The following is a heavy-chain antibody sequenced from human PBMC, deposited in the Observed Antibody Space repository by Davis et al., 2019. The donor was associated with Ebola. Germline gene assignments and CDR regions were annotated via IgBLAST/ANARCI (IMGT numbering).Heavy chain of an antibody. CDR1: GFTFSSYA. J-gene: IGHJ6*02. D-gene: IGHD5-18*01. V-gene: IGHV3-30-3*01. CDR2: ISYDGSNK. CDR3: ARPGVSYGGYFYFAMDV. Sequence: PGGSLRLSCTASGFTFSSYAMHWVRQAPGKGLEWVAVISYDGSNKYYADSVKGRFTISRDNSKNTLYLQMNSLRAEDTAVYYCARPGVSYGGYFYFAMDVWGQGTTVTVSS.